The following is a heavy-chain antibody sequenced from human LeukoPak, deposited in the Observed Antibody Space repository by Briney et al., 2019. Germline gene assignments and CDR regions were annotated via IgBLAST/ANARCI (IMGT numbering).Heavy chain of an antibody. V-gene: IGHV4-39*02. CDR1: GVSISSNLYY. CDR3: ARRRPTDWFDS. J-gene: IGHJ5*01. D-gene: IGHD1-1*01. CDR2: IYHTGTT. Sequence: SETLSLTCAVSGVSISSNLYYWAWIRQPTGQGLEWIAMIYHTGTTYYNPSLRSRVSMSMDTSRNHFSLKLVSVTVTDSATYFCARRRPTDWFDSWGRGTLVAVSS.